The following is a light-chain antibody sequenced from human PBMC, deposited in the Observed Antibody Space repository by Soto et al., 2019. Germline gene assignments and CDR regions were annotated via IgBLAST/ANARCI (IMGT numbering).Light chain of an antibody. J-gene: IGLJ2*01. CDR2: SNN. Sequence: QSVLTQPPSASGTPGQRVTISCSGSSSNIGSNAVDWYQQLPGTAPKLLIPSNNQRPSGVPHRFPGSKSGTPASLAIGGLQSEDEAEYDCAARDDSLKGPVFRGGTKVTVL. V-gene: IGLV1-44*01. CDR3: AARDDSLKGPV. CDR1: SSNIGSNA.